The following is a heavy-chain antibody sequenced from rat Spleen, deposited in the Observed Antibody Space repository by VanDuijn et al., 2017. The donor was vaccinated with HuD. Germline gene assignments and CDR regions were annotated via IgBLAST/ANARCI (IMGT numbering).Heavy chain of an antibody. CDR2: INKDGSIK. V-gene: IGHV4-2*01. Sequence: EVQLVESGGGLVQPGGSLKLSCVASGFNFNDYWMGWVRQAPGKGLEWIGEINKDGSIKKYNPSLKDKLTISRDNAQNILYLEMSKLGSEDTAIYYCARGGYNNYDYWGQGVMVTVSS. D-gene: IGHD1-10*01. CDR3: ARGGYNNYDY. J-gene: IGHJ2*01. CDR1: GFNFNDYW.